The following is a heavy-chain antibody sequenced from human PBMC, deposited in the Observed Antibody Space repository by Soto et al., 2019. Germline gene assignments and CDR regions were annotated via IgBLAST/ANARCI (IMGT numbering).Heavy chain of an antibody. Sequence: PSETLSLTCTVSGGSISSYYWSWIRQPPGKGLEWIGYIYYSGSTNYNPSLKSRVTISVDTSKNHFSLRLSSVTAADTAVYYCARLRLYYYYMDVWGKGTKVTVSS. V-gene: IGHV4-59*08. J-gene: IGHJ6*03. CDR1: GGSISSYY. CDR2: IYYSGST. D-gene: IGHD6-25*01. CDR3: ARLRLYYYYMDV.